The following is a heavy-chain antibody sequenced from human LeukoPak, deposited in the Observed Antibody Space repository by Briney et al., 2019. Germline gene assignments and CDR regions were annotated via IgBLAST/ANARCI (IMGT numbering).Heavy chain of an antibody. CDR3: AKGHGQLVLWWFDP. CDR1: GFTFSDYY. D-gene: IGHD6-13*01. V-gene: IGHV3-74*01. CDR2: MSGDASST. J-gene: IGHJ5*02. Sequence: GGSLRLSCAASGFTFSDYYMHWVRQAPGKGLVWVARMSGDASSTDYADSVKGRFTISRDYAKNTLYLQMDSLRAEDTALYYCAKGHGQLVLWWFDPWGQGTLVTVSS.